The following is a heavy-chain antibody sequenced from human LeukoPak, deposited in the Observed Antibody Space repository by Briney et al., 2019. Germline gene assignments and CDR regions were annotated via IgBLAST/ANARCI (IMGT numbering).Heavy chain of an antibody. Sequence: ASVKVSCKASGYTFTNYYMHWVRQAPGQGLEWMGIINPGGGSTTYAQKFQGRVTMTRDTSTRTVYMELSSLRFEDTAVYYCAKGGWGTVLDYWGQGTLVTVSP. V-gene: IGHV1-46*01. CDR3: AKGGWGTVLDY. D-gene: IGHD3-16*01. CDR2: INPGGGST. J-gene: IGHJ4*02. CDR1: GYTFTNYY.